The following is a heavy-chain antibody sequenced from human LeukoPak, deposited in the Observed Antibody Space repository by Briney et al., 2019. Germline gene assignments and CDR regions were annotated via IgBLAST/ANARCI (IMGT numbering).Heavy chain of an antibody. CDR2: IYYSGST. CDR1: GGSISSYY. J-gene: IGHJ6*02. V-gene: IGHV4-59*01. Sequence: SETLSLTCTVSGGSISSYYWSWIRQPPGKGLEWIGYIYYSGSTNYNPSLKSRVTISVDTSKNQFSLKLSSVTAADTAVYYCARLVVVSPYYYGMDVWRQGTTVTVSS. CDR3: ARLVVVSPYYYGMDV. D-gene: IGHD3-22*01.